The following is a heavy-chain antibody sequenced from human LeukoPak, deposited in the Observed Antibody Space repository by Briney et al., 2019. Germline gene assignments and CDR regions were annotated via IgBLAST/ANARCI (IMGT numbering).Heavy chain of an antibody. CDR3: ARAQGLRRPLDM. CDR2: VYSGGST. Sequence: PGGSLRLSCAASGFTFSDCEINWVRQAPGKGLEWVSLVYSGGSTYYADSVKGRFTVSRDNSKNTLYVQMNSLRAEDTAMYYCARAQGLRRPLDMWGQGTMVTVSS. J-gene: IGHJ3*02. V-gene: IGHV3-53*01. D-gene: IGHD4-17*01. CDR1: GFTFSDCE.